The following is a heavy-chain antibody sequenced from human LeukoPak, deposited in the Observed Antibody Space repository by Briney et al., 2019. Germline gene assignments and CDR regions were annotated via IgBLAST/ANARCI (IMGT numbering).Heavy chain of an antibody. CDR1: GGSISSGGYY. J-gene: IGHJ3*02. CDR2: IYYSGST. CDR3: ARDQDYDTKGGAFDI. D-gene: IGHD3-22*01. V-gene: IGHV4-31*03. Sequence: TSGTLSLTCTVSGGSISSGGYYWSWIRQHPGKGLEWIGYIYYSGSTYYNPSLKSRVTISVDTSKNQFSLKLSSVTAADTAVYYCARDQDYDTKGGAFDIWGQGTMVTVSS.